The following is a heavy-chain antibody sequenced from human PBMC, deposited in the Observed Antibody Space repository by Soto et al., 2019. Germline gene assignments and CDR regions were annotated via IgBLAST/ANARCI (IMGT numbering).Heavy chain of an antibody. V-gene: IGHV4-59*08. J-gene: IGHJ4*02. Sequence: SETLSLTCTVSGGSISGYFWSWIRQPPGKALEWIGYIYYSGNTKYNPSLNSRVTISVDTSLNQFSLRLTSVTAADTAIYYCAILGLYDGSTRYLTDYWGQGTLVPVSS. CDR1: GGSISGYF. D-gene: IGHD3-10*01. CDR2: IYYSGNT. CDR3: AILGLYDGSTRYLTDY.